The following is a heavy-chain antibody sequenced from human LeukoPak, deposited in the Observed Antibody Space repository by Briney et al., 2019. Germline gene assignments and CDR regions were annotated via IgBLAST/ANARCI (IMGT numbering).Heavy chain of an antibody. CDR1: GGSISSYY. D-gene: IGHD3-10*01. V-gene: IGHV4-59*01. CDR3: AREARLGVRGVYYYMDV. J-gene: IGHJ6*03. Sequence: SETLSLTCTVSGGSISSYYWSWIRQPPGKGLEWLGYIYYSGSTNYNPSLKSRVTISVDTSKNQFSLKLSSVTAADTAVYYCAREARLGVRGVYYYMDVWGKGTTVTISS. CDR2: IYYSGST.